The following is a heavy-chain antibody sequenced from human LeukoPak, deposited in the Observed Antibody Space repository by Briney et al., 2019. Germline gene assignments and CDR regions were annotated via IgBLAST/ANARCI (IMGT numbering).Heavy chain of an antibody. V-gene: IGHV1-69*13. Sequence: ASVKVSCKASGRTFSSYAISWVGQAPGQGLEWMGGIIPIFGTANYAQKFQGRVTITADESTSTAYMELSSLRSEDTAVYYCERAGYYDILTGYYRERGYFDYWGQGGLVTDSS. J-gene: IGHJ4*02. CDR1: GRTFSSYA. CDR3: ERAGYYDILTGYYRERGYFDY. D-gene: IGHD3-9*01. CDR2: IIPIFGTA.